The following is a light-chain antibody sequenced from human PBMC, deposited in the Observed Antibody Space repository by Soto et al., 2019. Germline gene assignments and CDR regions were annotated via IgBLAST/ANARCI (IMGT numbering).Light chain of an antibody. CDR3: HLYGTSPKT. CDR2: GAS. J-gene: IGKJ1*01. Sequence: EIVLTQSPATLSLSPGERATLSCRARQSVSSYLAWYHQKPGQAPRLLIHGASTRATGIADRFSGSGSGTDFTLTISRLEPEDFAVYYCHLYGTSPKTFGQGTKVDIK. V-gene: IGKV3-20*01. CDR1: QSVSSY.